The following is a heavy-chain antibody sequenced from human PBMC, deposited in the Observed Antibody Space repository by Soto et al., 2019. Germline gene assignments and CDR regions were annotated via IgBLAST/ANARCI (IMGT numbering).Heavy chain of an antibody. Sequence: VSVKVSCKASGYTFTGYYMHWVRQAPGQGLEWMGWINPNSGGTNYAQKFQGWVTMTRDTSISTAYMELSRLRSDDTAVYYCARDIGSSSTWYFDLWGRGTLVTVSS. CDR1: GYTFTGYY. D-gene: IGHD6-13*01. V-gene: IGHV1-2*04. CDR2: INPNSGGT. CDR3: ARDIGSSSTWYFDL. J-gene: IGHJ2*01.